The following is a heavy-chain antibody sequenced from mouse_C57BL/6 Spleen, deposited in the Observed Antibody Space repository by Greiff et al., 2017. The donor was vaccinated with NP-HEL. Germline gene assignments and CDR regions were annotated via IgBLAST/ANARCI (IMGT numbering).Heavy chain of an antibody. D-gene: IGHD3-2*02. Sequence: QVQLQQSGAELVKPGASVKLSCKASGYTFTSYWMHWVKQRPGRGLEWIGRIDPNSGGTKYNEKFKSKATLTVDKPSSTAYMQLSSLTSEDSAVYYCAKGDSSGFLYAMDYWGQGTSVTVSS. V-gene: IGHV1-72*01. CDR2: IDPNSGGT. CDR1: GYTFTSYW. CDR3: AKGDSSGFLYAMDY. J-gene: IGHJ4*01.